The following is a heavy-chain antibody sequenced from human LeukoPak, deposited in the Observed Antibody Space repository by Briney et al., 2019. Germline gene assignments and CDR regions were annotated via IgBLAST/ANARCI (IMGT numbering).Heavy chain of an antibody. CDR3: AKKSSSRNPYYYYGMDV. J-gene: IGHJ6*02. Sequence: GGSLRLSCAASGFTFSDYYMSWIRQAPGKGLEWVSYISSSGSTIYYADSVKGRFTISRDNSKNTLYLQMNSLRAEDTAVYYCAKKSSSRNPYYYYGMDVWGQGTTVTVSS. D-gene: IGHD1-26*01. CDR1: GFTFSDYY. CDR2: ISSSGSTI. V-gene: IGHV3-11*01.